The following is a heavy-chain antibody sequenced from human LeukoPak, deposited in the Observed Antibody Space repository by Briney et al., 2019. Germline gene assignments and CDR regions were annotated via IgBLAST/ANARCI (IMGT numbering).Heavy chain of an antibody. CDR1: GFTFDDYG. Sequence: GGSLRLSCAASGFTFDDYGMHWVRQAPGKGLEWVSSISWNSASVGYVDSVKGRFTISRDNAKNSLYLQMNSLRAEDTALYCCAKDYGYSSSWYDYWGQGTLVTVSS. CDR3: AKDYGYSSSWYDY. V-gene: IGHV3-9*01. D-gene: IGHD6-13*01. CDR2: ISWNSASV. J-gene: IGHJ4*02.